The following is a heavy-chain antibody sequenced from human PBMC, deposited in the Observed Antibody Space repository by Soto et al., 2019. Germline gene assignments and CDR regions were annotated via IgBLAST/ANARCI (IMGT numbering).Heavy chain of an antibody. D-gene: IGHD4-17*01. CDR3: ARDPGPYGDYSY. CDR2: INPNNGGT. J-gene: IGHJ4*02. CDR1: GYTFTGFY. Sequence: ASVKVSCKASGYTFTGFYMHWVRQAPGQGLEWMGWINPNNGGTNYVQKFQDRVTMTRGTSITTAYMELSGLRSDDTAVYYCARDPGPYGDYSYWGQGTLVTVSS. V-gene: IGHV1-2*02.